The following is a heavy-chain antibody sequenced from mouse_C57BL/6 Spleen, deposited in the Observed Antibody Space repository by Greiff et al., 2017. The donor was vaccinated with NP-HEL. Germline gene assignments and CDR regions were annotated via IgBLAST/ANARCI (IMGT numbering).Heavy chain of an antibody. CDR3: ARKEYYDYEGYAMDY. J-gene: IGHJ4*01. D-gene: IGHD2-4*01. V-gene: IGHV1-76*01. CDR1: GYTFTDYY. Sequence: QVQLQQSGAELVRPGASVKLSCKASGYTFTDYYINWVKQRPGQGLEWIARIYPGSGNTYYNEKFKGKATLTAEKSSSTAYMQLSSLTSEDSAVYFCARKEYYDYEGYAMDYWGQGTSVTVSS. CDR2: IYPGSGNT.